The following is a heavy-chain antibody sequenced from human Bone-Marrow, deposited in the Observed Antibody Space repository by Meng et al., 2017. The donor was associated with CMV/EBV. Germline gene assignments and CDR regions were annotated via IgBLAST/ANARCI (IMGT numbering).Heavy chain of an antibody. CDR3: ARDLVVAAQGDYYYYGMDV. CDR1: GYTFTGYY. CDR2: INPNSGGT. Sequence: ASAKVSCKASGYTFTGYYMHWVRQAPGQGLEWMGWINPNSGGTNYAQKFQGRVTMTRDTSISTAYMELSRRRSDDTALYYCARDLVVAAQGDYYYYGMDVWGQGTTVPVSS. V-gene: IGHV1-2*02. D-gene: IGHD2-15*01. J-gene: IGHJ6*02.